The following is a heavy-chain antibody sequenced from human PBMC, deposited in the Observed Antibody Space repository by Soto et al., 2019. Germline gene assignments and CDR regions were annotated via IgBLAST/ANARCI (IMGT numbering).Heavy chain of an antibody. V-gene: IGHV1-2*02. Sequence: ASVKVSCKASGYTFTGYYMHWVRQAPGQGLEWMGWINPNSGGTNYAQKFQGRVTMTRDTSISTAYMELSRLRSDDTAVYYCARGARGPYNWSRGYYYYGMDVWGQGTTVTVSS. CDR1: GYTFTGYY. CDR2: INPNSGGT. CDR3: ARGARGPYNWSRGYYYYGMDV. D-gene: IGHD1-20*01. J-gene: IGHJ6*02.